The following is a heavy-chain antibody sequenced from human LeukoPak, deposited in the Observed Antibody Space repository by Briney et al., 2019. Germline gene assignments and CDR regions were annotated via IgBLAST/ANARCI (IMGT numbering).Heavy chain of an antibody. CDR2: IIWNSGGI. CDR1: GFTFDDYA. J-gene: IGHJ4*02. Sequence: GGSLRLSCAASGFTFDDYAMHCVRQAPGKGLEWVSGIIWNSGGIGYADSVKGRFTISRDNAKNSLYLQMNSLRAEDTALYYCAASVRTYYDFWSGYYKGGFDYWGQGTLVTVSS. D-gene: IGHD3-3*01. V-gene: IGHV3-9*01. CDR3: AASVRTYYDFWSGYYKGGFDY.